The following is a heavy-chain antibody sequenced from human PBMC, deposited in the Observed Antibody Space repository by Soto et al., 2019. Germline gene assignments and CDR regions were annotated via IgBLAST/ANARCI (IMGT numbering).Heavy chain of an antibody. V-gene: IGHV4-34*01. D-gene: IGHD5-18*01. CDR1: GGSFSGYY. CDR3: ARGSGIQLWARYGAFDI. J-gene: IGHJ3*02. CDR2: INHSGST. Sequence: PSETLSLTCAVYGGSFSGYYWSWIRQPPGKGLEWIGEINHSGSTNYNPSLKSRVTISVDTSKNQFSLKLSSVTAADTAVYYCARGSGIQLWARYGAFDIWGQGTMVTVSS.